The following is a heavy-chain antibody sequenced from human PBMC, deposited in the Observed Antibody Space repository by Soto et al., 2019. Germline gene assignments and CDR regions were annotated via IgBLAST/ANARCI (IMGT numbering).Heavy chain of an antibody. J-gene: IGHJ4*02. D-gene: IGHD2-15*01. CDR1: GFTFSNAW. CDR3: AASRCVKGGGFCGWW. V-gene: IGHV3-15*01. Sequence: EVQLVESGGGLVEPGGSLRLSCSASGFTFSNAWMTWVRQAPGKGLEWVGRVKSKTDGGTTDYAAPVKDRFIISRDTSRQKLSKQKNRLRPEDTAADDRAASRCVKGGGFCGWWWGKGLLVTVSS. CDR2: VKSKTDGGTT.